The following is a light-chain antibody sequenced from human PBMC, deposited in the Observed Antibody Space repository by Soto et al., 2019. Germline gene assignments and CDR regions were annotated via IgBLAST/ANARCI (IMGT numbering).Light chain of an antibody. J-gene: IGLJ1*01. Sequence: QPVLTQSPSASGTPGQKITISCSGSRTNIGSNAVYWYQQVPGSAPRLLMHSNDQRPSGIPDRFSGSRSGTSASLAVSGLRSEDGADYYCSAWDDSLGGYVFGTGTKVTVL. CDR2: SND. V-gene: IGLV1-47*02. CDR1: RTNIGSNA. CDR3: SAWDDSLGGYV.